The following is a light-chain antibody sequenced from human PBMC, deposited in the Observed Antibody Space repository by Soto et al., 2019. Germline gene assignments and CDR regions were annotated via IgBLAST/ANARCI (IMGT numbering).Light chain of an antibody. CDR2: GNT. CDR1: NSDIGAGYD. Sequence: QSVLTQPPSLSGAPGQRVTISCTGTNSDIGAGYDVNWYQQPPGTAPKLLIYGNTNRPSGVPDRFSGSKSDTSASLAITGLQAEDEADYYCQSYDSSLRGVVFGGGTKVTVL. V-gene: IGLV1-40*01. CDR3: QSYDSSLRGVV. J-gene: IGLJ3*02.